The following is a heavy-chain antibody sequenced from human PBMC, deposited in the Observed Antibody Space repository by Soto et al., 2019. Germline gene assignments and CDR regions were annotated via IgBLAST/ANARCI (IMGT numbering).Heavy chain of an antibody. CDR3: PRSRAVSTHDEFEW. D-gene: IGHD6-19*01. Sequence: QVQLVESGGGVIKPGRSLRLSCAASGFTLSSYSMHWVRQAPGKGLDWVGGMSYDGSSKYFADSVKGRFTISTDNSKTALSLRMKPLGAEDSAVYYCPRSRAVSTHDEFEWWGQGNRVTAS. CDR2: MSYDGSSK. J-gene: IGHJ4*02. V-gene: IGHV3-30-3*01. CDR1: GFTLSSYS.